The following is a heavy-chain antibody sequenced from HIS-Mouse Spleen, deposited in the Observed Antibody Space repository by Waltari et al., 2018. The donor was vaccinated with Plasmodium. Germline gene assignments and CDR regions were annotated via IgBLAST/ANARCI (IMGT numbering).Heavy chain of an antibody. CDR1: GYTFTGYY. J-gene: IGHJ4*02. Sequence: QVQLVQSGAEVKKPGASVKVSCKASGYTFTGYYMHWVRQAPGQGLEWMVWINPKSGGTSYAKKFQGRDTMTRETSISTAYMELGRLRSDDTAVYYCARAPVSFGLDYWGQGTLVTVSS. CDR3: ARAPVSFGLDY. CDR2: INPKSGGT. D-gene: IGHD3-10*01. V-gene: IGHV1-2*02.